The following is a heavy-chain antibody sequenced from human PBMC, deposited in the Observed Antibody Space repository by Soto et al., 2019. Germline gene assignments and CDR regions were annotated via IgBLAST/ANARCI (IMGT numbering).Heavy chain of an antibody. CDR1: GFTFSSYS. J-gene: IGHJ5*02. Sequence: EVQLVESGGGLVQPGGSLRLSCAASGFTFSSYSMNWVRQAPGKGLEWVSYISSCSSTIYYADSVKGRFTISRDNAKNSLYLQMNSLRAEDTAVYYCARTSDYGDSNNWFDPWGQGTLVTVSS. CDR2: ISSCSSTI. CDR3: ARTSDYGDSNNWFDP. V-gene: IGHV3-48*01. D-gene: IGHD4-17*01.